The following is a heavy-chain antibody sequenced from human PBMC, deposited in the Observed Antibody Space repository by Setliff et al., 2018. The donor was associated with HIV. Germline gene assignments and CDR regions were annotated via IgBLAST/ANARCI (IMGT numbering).Heavy chain of an antibody. CDR2: IDTDDGET. CDR1: GYTIRDYY. D-gene: IGHD2-8*01. Sequence: ASVKVSCKASGYTIRDYYIHWVQQTPGRGLEWMGRIDTDDGETIYAENFQGRVTMTADTSRNTGYMEVGSLRFDDTAVYYCASFLFLESTDEYHRPPGDYPLYYFHYCAQGTLVPVSS. V-gene: IGHV1-69-2*01. CDR3: ASFLFLESTDEYHRPPGDYPLYYFHY. J-gene: IGHJ4*02.